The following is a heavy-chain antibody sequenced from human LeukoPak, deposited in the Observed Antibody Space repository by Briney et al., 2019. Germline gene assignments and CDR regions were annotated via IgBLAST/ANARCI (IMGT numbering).Heavy chain of an antibody. J-gene: IGHJ3*02. CDR2: INHRGST. D-gene: IGHD1-20*01. Sequence: SETLSLTCALYGGSFSGYYWSCIRQPPGKALEWIGEINHRGSTNYNPPPKSRVTISVDTSKKQFYLKLRSVTAADKAVYYCARGNLFRYIWSDDLRPDAFASWGGGRMVALPS. V-gene: IGHV4-34*01. CDR1: GGSFSGYY. CDR3: ARGNLFRYIWSDDLRPDAFAS.